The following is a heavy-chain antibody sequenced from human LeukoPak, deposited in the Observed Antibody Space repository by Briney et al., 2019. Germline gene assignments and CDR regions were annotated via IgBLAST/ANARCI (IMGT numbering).Heavy chain of an antibody. CDR3: AREPYSGYDNYYYYGMDV. V-gene: IGHV4-59*06. CDR2: IYYSGST. D-gene: IGHD5-12*01. CDR1: GGSISSYY. J-gene: IGHJ6*02. Sequence: PSETLSLTCTVSGGSISSYYWSWIRQHPGKGLEWIGYIYYSGSTYYNPSLKSRVTISVDTSKNQFSLKLSSVTAADTAVYYCAREPYSGYDNYYYYGMDVWGQGTTVTVSS.